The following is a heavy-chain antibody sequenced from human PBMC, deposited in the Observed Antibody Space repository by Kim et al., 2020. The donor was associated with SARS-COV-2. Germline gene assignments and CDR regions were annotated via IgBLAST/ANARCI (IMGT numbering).Heavy chain of an antibody. CDR2: SK. J-gene: IGHJ4*02. Sequence: SKSYADSVKGRFTISRDNAKITLYQQMNSLRAEDTAVYYCASSDGAVFDYGGQGTLVTVSS. D-gene: IGHD3-3*01. CDR3: ASSDGAVFDY. V-gene: IGHV3-23*01.